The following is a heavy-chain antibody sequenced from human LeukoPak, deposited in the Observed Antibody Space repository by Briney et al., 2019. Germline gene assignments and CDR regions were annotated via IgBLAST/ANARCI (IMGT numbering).Heavy chain of an antibody. J-gene: IGHJ5*02. V-gene: IGHV4-59*08. Sequence: PETLSLTCTVSGDSITKYYWNWIRQSPGRGLEWIGYVYNIGSTHYNPSLKNRVSISADPSKNQFSLRLSSVTAADTAVYYCERRVISERPTTSDNWFAPWGQGTLVTVSS. D-gene: IGHD3-10*01. CDR1: GDSITKYY. CDR2: VYNIGST. CDR3: ERRVISERPTTSDNWFAP.